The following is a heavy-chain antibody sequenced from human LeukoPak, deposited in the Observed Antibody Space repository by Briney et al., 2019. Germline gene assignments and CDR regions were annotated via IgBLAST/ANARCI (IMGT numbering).Heavy chain of an antibody. V-gene: IGHV3-30*04. CDR2: ISNDGNNK. D-gene: IGHD3-3*02. Sequence: GGSLRLSCTASGFTFSTYEMYWVRQPPGKGLEWVAAISNDGNNKYYADSVRGRFTVTRDNSKNTLYLQIDSLRAEDTAVYYCTRNHSGLAYWGQGTLVTVSS. CDR3: TRNHSGLAY. CDR1: GFTFSTYE. J-gene: IGHJ4*02.